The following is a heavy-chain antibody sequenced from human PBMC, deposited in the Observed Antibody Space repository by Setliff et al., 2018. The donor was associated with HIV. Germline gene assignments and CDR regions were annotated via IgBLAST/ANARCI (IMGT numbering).Heavy chain of an antibody. D-gene: IGHD2-21*01. Sequence: SETLSLTCTVSGGSISRSTHHWAWIRQPPGKGLEWIGALSSKGQAYYNPSLKSRVAILIDSSKNLFSLRLDSLTAADTAVYYCAAQDLDLVKYYYMDYWGPGALVTVSS. CDR1: GGSISRSTHH. CDR3: AAQDLDLVKYYYMDY. V-gene: IGHV4-39*07. J-gene: IGHJ4*02. CDR2: LSSKGQA.